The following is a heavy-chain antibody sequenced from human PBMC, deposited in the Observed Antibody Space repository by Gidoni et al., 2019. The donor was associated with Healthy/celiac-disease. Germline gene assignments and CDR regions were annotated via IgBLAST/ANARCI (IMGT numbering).Heavy chain of an antibody. D-gene: IGHD5-12*01. CDR2: IYYSGST. V-gene: IGHV4-39*01. CDR1: GGSISSSSYY. CDR3: ARHEVKGRDGYNYPY. J-gene: IGHJ4*02. Sequence: QLQLQESGPGLVKPSETLSLTCTVSGGSISSSSYYWGWIRQPPGKGLEWIGSIYYSGSTYYNPSLKSRVTISVDTSKNQFSLKLSSVTAADTAVYYCARHEVKGRDGYNYPYWGQGTLVTVSS.